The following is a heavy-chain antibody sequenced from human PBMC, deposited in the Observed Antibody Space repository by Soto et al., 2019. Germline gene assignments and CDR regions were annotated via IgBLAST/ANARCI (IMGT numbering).Heavy chain of an antibody. D-gene: IGHD2-2*01. J-gene: IGHJ4*02. Sequence: QVQLVQSGAEVQKPGSSVKVSCKASGGTFSSYTISWVRQAPGQGLEWMGRIIPILGIANYAQKFQGRVTITADKSTSTAYMELSSLRSEDTAVYYCAIQSGPAAMGLGYWGQGTLVTVSS. CDR1: GGTFSSYT. V-gene: IGHV1-69*02. CDR2: IIPILGIA. CDR3: AIQSGPAAMGLGY.